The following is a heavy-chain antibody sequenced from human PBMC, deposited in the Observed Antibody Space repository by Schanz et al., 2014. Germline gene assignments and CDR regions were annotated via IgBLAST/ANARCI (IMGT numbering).Heavy chain of an antibody. CDR2: IKQDGIEK. CDR1: GFTFGNFF. J-gene: IGHJ4*02. D-gene: IGHD3-10*01. V-gene: IGHV3-7*03. CDR3: VVWFGGVRNS. Sequence: EVQLVESGGGLVQPGGSLRLSCAASGFTFGNFFMSWVRQAPGKGLEWVANIKQDGIEKYYVDSVKGRFTISRDNAKNSLYLQMTSLKTEETAVYYCVVWFGGVRNSWGQGTLVTVSS.